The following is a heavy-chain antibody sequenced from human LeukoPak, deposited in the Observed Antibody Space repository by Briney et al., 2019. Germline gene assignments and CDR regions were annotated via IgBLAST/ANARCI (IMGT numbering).Heavy chain of an antibody. V-gene: IGHV3-72*01. J-gene: IGHJ4*02. CDR3: TRDLGRAFDF. CDR2: IRNKANRYTT. Sequence: GGSLRLSCAASGFTSSSYSMNWVRQAPGKGLDWVGRIRNKANRYTTEYAASVKGRFTISRDDSENSLYLQMDSLKPEDTAVYYCTRDLGRAFDFWGQGTLVTVSS. CDR1: GFTSSSYS.